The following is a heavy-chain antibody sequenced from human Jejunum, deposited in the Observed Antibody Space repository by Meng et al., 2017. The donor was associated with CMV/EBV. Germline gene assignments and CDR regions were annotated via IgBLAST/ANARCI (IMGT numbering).Heavy chain of an antibody. CDR3: ANGHPGGPYALWAFDI. V-gene: IGHV3-66*02. D-gene: IGHD2-21*01. Sequence: FTVSRDYMTWVRQAPGKGLEWVSIIYVGESTYYADSVKGRFSVSRDKSKNTLYLQMNSLRPEDTAVYYCANGHPGGPYALWAFDIWGQGTTVTVSS. CDR1: FTVSRDY. CDR2: IYVGEST. J-gene: IGHJ3*02.